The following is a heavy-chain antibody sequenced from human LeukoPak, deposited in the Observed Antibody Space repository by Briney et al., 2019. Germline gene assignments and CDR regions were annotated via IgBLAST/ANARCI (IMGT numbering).Heavy chain of an antibody. CDR1: GYTFTGYY. D-gene: IGHD2-2*01. V-gene: IGHV1-2*02. Sequence: GASVRVSCKASGYTFTGYYMHWVRQAPGQGLEWMGWINPNSGGTNYAQKFQGRVTMTRDTSISTAYMELSRLRSDDTAVYYCARDLGDIVVVPAALTPYGMDVWGQGTTVTVSS. CDR2: INPNSGGT. CDR3: ARDLGDIVVVPAALTPYGMDV. J-gene: IGHJ6*02.